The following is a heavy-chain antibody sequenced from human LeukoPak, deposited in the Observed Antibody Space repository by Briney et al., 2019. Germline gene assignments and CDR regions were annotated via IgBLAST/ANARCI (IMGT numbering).Heavy chain of an antibody. J-gene: IGHJ4*02. D-gene: IGHD2-15*01. CDR3: ARLYCSGGSCYRWLYYFDY. Sequence: GGSLRLSCAASGFTFDDYAMHGVRQAPGKGLEWVSGISWNSGSIGYADSVKGRFTISRDNAKNSLYLQMNSLRAEDTALYYCARLYCSGGSCYRWLYYFDYWGQGTLVTVSS. CDR2: ISWNSGSI. CDR1: GFTFDDYA. V-gene: IGHV3-9*01.